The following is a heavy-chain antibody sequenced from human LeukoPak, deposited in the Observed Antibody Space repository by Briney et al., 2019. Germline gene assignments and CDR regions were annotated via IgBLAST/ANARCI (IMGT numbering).Heavy chain of an antibody. Sequence: HPGGSLRLSCAASGLTFSSHWMHWVRQAPGKGLEWVSYISSSSTIYYADSVKGRFTISRDNAKNSLYLQMNSLRDEDTAVYYCARDPTGYSSSWYVGWFDPWGQGTLVTVSS. CDR2: ISSSSTI. V-gene: IGHV3-48*02. D-gene: IGHD6-13*01. CDR1: GLTFSSHW. CDR3: ARDPTGYSSSWYVGWFDP. J-gene: IGHJ5*02.